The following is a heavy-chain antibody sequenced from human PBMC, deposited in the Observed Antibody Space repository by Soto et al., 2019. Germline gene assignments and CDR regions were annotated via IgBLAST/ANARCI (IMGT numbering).Heavy chain of an antibody. CDR2: ISAGNGKT. CDR3: ARDLGRDYSAY. V-gene: IGHV1-3*01. CDR1: GYTFTNYA. J-gene: IGHJ4*02. Sequence: QVHLVQSGADVKKPGASVRISCEASGYTFTNYAIHWVRPAPGQRLEWVGWISAGNGKTKYSQKFQDRVTINRDTAASKAYMEFSSLGSEDTAVYDCARDLGRDYSAYWGQGTMVTVSS. D-gene: IGHD4-4*01.